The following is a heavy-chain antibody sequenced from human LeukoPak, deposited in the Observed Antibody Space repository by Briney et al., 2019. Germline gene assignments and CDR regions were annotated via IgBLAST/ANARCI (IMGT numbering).Heavy chain of an antibody. Sequence: SETLSLTCTVSGGAISSYYWSWIRQPAGTGLEGFGGIYISRSTGYNPSLKSRVTMSVYTSKNQFSLKLSSVTAADTAVYYCARDRGTWNDDGFDYWGQGTLVTVSS. CDR2: IYISRST. V-gene: IGHV4-4*07. CDR1: GGAISSYY. D-gene: IGHD1-1*01. CDR3: ARDRGTWNDDGFDY. J-gene: IGHJ4*02.